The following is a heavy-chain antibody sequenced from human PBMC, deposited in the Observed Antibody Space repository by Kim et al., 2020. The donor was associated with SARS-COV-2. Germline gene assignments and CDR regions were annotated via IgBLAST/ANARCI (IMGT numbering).Heavy chain of an antibody. D-gene: IGHD3-16*01. CDR1: GFTFSSYA. CDR2: ISYDGSNK. J-gene: IGHJ3*02. Sequence: GGSLRLSCAASGFTFSSYAMHWVRQAPGKGLEWVAVISYDGSNKYYADSVKGRFTISRDNSKNTLYLQMNSLRAEDTAVYYCARVLGEANAFDIWGQGTMVTVSS. CDR3: ARVLGEANAFDI. V-gene: IGHV3-30*04.